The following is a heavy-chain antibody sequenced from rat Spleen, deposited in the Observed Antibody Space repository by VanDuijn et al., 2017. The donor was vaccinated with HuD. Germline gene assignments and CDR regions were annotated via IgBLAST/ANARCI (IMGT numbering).Heavy chain of an antibody. J-gene: IGHJ2*01. CDR1: GFTFSNRA. CDR3: TTQGIIRIPLFDY. Sequence: EVHLVESGGGLVQPGRSLKLSCVVSGFTFSNRAMHWIRQAPAKGLEWVASISPSGGNTFYRDSVKGRFTVSRDNAKSTLSLQMDSLKSEDTATYYCTTQGIIRIPLFDYWGRGVMVTVSS. D-gene: IGHD4-3*01. V-gene: IGHV5-19*01. CDR2: ISPSGGNT.